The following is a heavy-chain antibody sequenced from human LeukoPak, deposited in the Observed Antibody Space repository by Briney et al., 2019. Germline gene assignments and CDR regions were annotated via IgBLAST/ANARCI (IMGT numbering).Heavy chain of an antibody. CDR3: AGGYYYDSSGYRFDY. Sequence: SETLSLTCAVYGGSFSGYYWSWIRQPPGKGLEWIGYIYYSGSTNYNPSLKSRVTISVDTSKNQFSLKLSSATAADTAVYYCAGGYYYDSSGYRFDYWGQGTLVTVSS. J-gene: IGHJ4*02. V-gene: IGHV4-59*08. D-gene: IGHD3-22*01. CDR2: IYYSGST. CDR1: GGSFSGYY.